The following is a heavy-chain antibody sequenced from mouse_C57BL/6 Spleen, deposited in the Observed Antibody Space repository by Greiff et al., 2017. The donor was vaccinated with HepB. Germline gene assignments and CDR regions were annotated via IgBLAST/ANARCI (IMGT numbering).Heavy chain of an antibody. Sequence: QVQLQQSGAELVKPGASVKLSCKASGYTFTSYWMHWVKQRPGQGLEWIGMIHPNSGSTNYNEKFKSKATLTVDKSSSTAYMQLSSLTSEDSAVYYCARWGPFLVAYWGQGTLVTVSA. CDR1: GYTFTSYW. CDR3: ARWGPFLVAY. CDR2: IHPNSGST. V-gene: IGHV1-64*01. J-gene: IGHJ3*01.